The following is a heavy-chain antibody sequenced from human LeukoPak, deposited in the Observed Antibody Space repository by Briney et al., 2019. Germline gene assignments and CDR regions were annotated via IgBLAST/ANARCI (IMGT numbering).Heavy chain of an antibody. CDR3: ARVENDFWSGYPRHFDY. J-gene: IGHJ4*02. CDR2: IYYSGST. CDR1: GGSISSGDYY. D-gene: IGHD3-3*01. V-gene: IGHV4-30-4*08. Sequence: SETLSLTCTVSGGSISSGDYYWSWIRQPPGKCLEWIGYIYYSGSTYYNPSLKSRVTISVQTSKNPFSLKLTSVTPADTAVYYCARVENDFWSGYPRHFDYWGQGGLVSVSS.